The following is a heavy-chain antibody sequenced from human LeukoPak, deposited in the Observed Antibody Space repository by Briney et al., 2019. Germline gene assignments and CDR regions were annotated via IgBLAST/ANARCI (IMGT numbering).Heavy chain of an antibody. CDR1: GYTXTGYY. V-gene: IGHV1-2*02. CDR3: ARSYSSSSNWFDP. D-gene: IGHD6-13*01. Sequence: ASVKASCKASGYTXTGYYMHWVRQAPGQGLEWMGWINPNSGGTEYAQNFQGRVTMTRDTSISTVYMELSSLGSDDSAVYYCARSYSSSSNWFDPWGQGTLVTVSS. CDR2: INPNSGGT. J-gene: IGHJ5*02.